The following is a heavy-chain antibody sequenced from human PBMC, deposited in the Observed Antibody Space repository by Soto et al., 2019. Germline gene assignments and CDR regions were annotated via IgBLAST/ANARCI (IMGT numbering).Heavy chain of an antibody. V-gene: IGHV3-33*01. J-gene: IGHJ4*02. CDR2: ILYDGSNK. Sequence: PXGSLILSCAASGFTFSSYGMHWVRQAPGKGLEWVAVILYDGSNKYYADSVKGRFTISRDNSKNTLYLQMNSLRAEDTAVYYCARNPHGAPDYFDYWGQGTLVTVSS. CDR3: ARNPHGAPDYFDY. D-gene: IGHD3-10*01. CDR1: GFTFSSYG.